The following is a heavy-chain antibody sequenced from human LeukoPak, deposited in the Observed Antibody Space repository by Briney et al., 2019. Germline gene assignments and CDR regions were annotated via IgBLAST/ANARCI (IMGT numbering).Heavy chain of an antibody. CDR3: ARLPYYYGSGSYYKGWFDP. J-gene: IGHJ5*02. V-gene: IGHV5-51*01. Sequence: GESLKISCKGSGYSFTSYRIGWVRQMPGKGLEWMGIIYPGDSDTRYSPSFQGQVTISADKSISTAYLQWSSLKASDTAMYYCARLPYYYGSGSYYKGWFDPWGQGTLVTVSS. CDR2: IYPGDSDT. CDR1: GYSFTSYR. D-gene: IGHD3-10*01.